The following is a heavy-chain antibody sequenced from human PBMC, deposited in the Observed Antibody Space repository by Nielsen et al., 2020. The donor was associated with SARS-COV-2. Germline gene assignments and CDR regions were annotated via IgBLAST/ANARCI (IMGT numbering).Heavy chain of an antibody. D-gene: IGHD3-10*01. CDR2: IKQDGSEK. V-gene: IGHV3-7*05. CDR3: ARAGRITMVLGYYGMDV. J-gene: IGHJ6*02. CDR1: GFTFSSYW. Sequence: GESLKISCAASGFTFSSYWMSWVRQAPGKGLEWVANIKQDGSEKYYVDSVKGRFTISRDNSKNTLYLQMNSLRAEDTAVYYCARAGRITMVLGYYGMDVWGQGTTVTVSS.